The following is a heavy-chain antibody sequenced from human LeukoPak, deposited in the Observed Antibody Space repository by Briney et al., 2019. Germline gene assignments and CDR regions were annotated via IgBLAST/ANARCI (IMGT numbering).Heavy chain of an antibody. J-gene: IGHJ4*02. V-gene: IGHV3-23*01. CDR3: AKSPHYSSGWGVFDY. Sequence: PGGSLRLSCAASGFTFSSYAMHWVRQAPGKGLEWVSVISDSGSSTYYTHSVKGRFTISRDNSKNTLYLQMNSLRAEDTAVYYCAKSPHYSSGWGVFDYWGQGTLVAVCS. CDR2: ISDSGSST. CDR1: GFTFSSYA. D-gene: IGHD6-19*01.